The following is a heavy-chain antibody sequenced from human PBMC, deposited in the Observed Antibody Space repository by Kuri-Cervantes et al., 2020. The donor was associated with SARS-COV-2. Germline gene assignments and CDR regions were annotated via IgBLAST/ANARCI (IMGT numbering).Heavy chain of an antibody. V-gene: IGHV3-20*04. J-gene: IGHJ3*02. D-gene: IGHD2-15*01. Sequence: GESLKISCAASGFTFDDYGMSWVRQASGKGLEWVSGINWNGVRTGYTDSVEGRFTISRGNAKNSLYLQMNSLRAEDTAVYYCAKLGGGILAPDIWGQGTMVTVSS. CDR1: GFTFDDYG. CDR2: INWNGVRT. CDR3: AKLGGGILAPDI.